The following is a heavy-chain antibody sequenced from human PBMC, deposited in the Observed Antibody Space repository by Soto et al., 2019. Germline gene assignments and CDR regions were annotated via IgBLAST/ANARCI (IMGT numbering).Heavy chain of an antibody. CDR2: IIPIFGTA. CDR1: GGTFSSYA. CDR3: ARTQFRSGYHYGHAFDI. Sequence: GASVKVSCKASGGTFSSYAISWVRQAPGQGLEWMGGIIPIFGTANYARKFQGRVTITADESTSTAYMELSSLRSEDTAVYYCARTQFRSGYHYGHAFDIWGQGTMVTVSS. J-gene: IGHJ3*02. D-gene: IGHD3-22*01. V-gene: IGHV1-69*13.